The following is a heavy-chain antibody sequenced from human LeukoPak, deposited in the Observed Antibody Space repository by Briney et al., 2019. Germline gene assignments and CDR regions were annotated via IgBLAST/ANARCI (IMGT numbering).Heavy chain of an antibody. CDR3: ARGVVVVAARRGESNDAFDI. J-gene: IGHJ3*02. Sequence: GGSLRLSCAASGFTFSSYGMHWVRQAPGKGLEWVAFIRYGGSNKYYADSVKGRFTISRDNSKNTLYLQMNSLRAEDTAVYYCARGVVVVAARRGESNDAFDIWGQGTMVTVSS. CDR1: GFTFSSYG. V-gene: IGHV3-30*02. CDR2: IRYGGSNK. D-gene: IGHD2-15*01.